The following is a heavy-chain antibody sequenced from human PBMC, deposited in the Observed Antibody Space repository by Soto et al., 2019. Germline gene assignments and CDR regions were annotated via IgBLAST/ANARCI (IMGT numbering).Heavy chain of an antibody. Sequence: EVQLLESGGGLVQPGGSLRLSCTASGFSFSSYAMSWVRQAPGKGLEWVSVISGSTATIHYADSVKGRFTISRDNSKKTLYLKMNSLRAEDTAVYYCAKGRKGSRDSSGSLWTFDVWGQGTMVTVSP. CDR1: GFSFSSYA. V-gene: IGHV3-23*01. CDR3: AKGRKGSRDSSGSLWTFDV. J-gene: IGHJ3*01. CDR2: ISGSTATI. D-gene: IGHD3-22*01.